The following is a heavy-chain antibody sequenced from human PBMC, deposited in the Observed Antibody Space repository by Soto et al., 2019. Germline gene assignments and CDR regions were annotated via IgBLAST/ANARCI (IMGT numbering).Heavy chain of an antibody. CDR3: ARGIAAAGTDY. CDR1: GFTVSSYY. V-gene: IGHV3-66*01. CDR2: IYSAGSA. Sequence: GGSLRLSCAASGFTVSSYYMSWVRQAPGKGLEWVSVIYSAGSADFADSVKGRFTISRDNSKNTLYLQMNSLRAEDTAVYYCARGIAAAGTDYWGQGTPVTVSS. J-gene: IGHJ4*02. D-gene: IGHD6-13*01.